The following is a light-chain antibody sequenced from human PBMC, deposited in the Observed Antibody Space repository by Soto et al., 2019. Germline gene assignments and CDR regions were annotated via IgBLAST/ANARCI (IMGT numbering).Light chain of an antibody. CDR3: KKYSRFPV. Sequence: DIQMTQSPTSLSASVGDRVTITCRASQGIRNFVDWYQQKPGKAPKLLIYAASTLQSGVPSRFSGSGSGRSFTRTINSLQPELVATYSCKKYSRFPVFGPGTKVEIK. J-gene: IGKJ3*01. CDR1: QGIRNF. V-gene: IGKV1-27*01. CDR2: AAS.